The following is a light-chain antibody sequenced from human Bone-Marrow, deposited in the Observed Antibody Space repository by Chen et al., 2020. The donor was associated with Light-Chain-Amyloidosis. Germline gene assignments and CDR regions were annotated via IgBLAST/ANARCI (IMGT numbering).Light chain of an antibody. CDR3: QQYGTSPLT. J-gene: IGKJ4*01. CDR2: GSS. V-gene: IGKV3-20*01. CDR1: QTISSNY. Sequence: EIVLTQSQGTLSLSPAEGANLSCRASQTISSNYLTWYQQKFGQAPRLLIYGSSSRATGIPDRFTGSGSGTDFTLTINRLEPEDFAMYYCQQYGTSPLTFGGGTKVEIK.